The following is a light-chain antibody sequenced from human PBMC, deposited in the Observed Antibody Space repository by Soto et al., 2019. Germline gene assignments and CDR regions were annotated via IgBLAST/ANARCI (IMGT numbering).Light chain of an antibody. CDR1: SSDVGSYNR. CDR3: SSYTSTSTYV. J-gene: IGLJ1*01. V-gene: IGLV2-18*02. CDR2: EVS. Sequence: QSALTQPPSVSGSPGQSVTISCTGTSSDVGSYNRVSWYQQPPATAPKLMIYEVSSRPSGVPDRFSGSKSGNTASLTSSGLQAEDEADYYCSSYTSTSTYVFGTGTKVTVL.